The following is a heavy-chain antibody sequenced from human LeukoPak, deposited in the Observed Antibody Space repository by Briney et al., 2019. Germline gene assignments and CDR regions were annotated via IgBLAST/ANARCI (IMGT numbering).Heavy chain of an antibody. CDR1: GFTFANYA. CDR3: ARRRDYFDY. V-gene: IGHV3-11*01. CDR2: ISSSGSTI. J-gene: IGHJ4*02. Sequence: GGSLRLSCAASGFTFANYAMTWIRQAPGKGLEWVSYISSSGSTIYYADSVKGRFTISRDNAKNSLYLQMNSLRAEDTAVYYCARRRDYFDYWGQGILVTVSS.